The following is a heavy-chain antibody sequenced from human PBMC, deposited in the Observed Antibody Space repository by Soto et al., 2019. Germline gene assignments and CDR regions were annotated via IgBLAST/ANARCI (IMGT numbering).Heavy chain of an antibody. Sequence: SETLSLTCTVSGGSISSGGYYWSWIRQHPGKGLEWIGTIYFSGTTYYNPSLKSRVTISVDTSKSQFSLKLSSVTAADTAVYYCARRDRSGFSYWLDTWGQGTLVTVSS. J-gene: IGHJ5*02. CDR1: GGSISSGGYY. V-gene: IGHV4-31*03. CDR3: ARRDRSGFSYWLDT. CDR2: IYFSGTT. D-gene: IGHD3-22*01.